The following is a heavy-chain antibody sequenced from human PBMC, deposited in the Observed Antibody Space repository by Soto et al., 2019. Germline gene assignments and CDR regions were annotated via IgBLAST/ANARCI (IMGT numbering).Heavy chain of an antibody. V-gene: IGHV3-30*18. CDR3: AKDSGSYYYYFGY. CDR1: GFTFSSYG. Sequence: PGGSLRLSCAASGFTFSSYGMHWVRQAPGKGLEWVAVISYDGSNKYYADSVKGRFTTSRDNSKNTLYLQMNSLRAEDTAVYYCAKDSGSYYYYFGYWGQGTLVTVSS. CDR2: ISYDGSNK. J-gene: IGHJ4*02. D-gene: IGHD1-26*01.